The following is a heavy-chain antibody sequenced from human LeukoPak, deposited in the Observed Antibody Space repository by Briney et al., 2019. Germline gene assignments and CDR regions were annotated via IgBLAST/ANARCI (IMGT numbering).Heavy chain of an antibody. J-gene: IGHJ4*02. V-gene: IGHV1-69*02. CDR2: IIPILGIA. CDR1: GGTFSSYT. D-gene: IGHD3-22*01. CDR3: ARGGSYDSSGSQFDY. Sequence: SVKVSCKASGGTFSSYTISWVRQAPGQGLEWMGRIIPILGIANYAQKFQGRVTITADKSTSTAYMELSSLRSEDTAVCYCARGGSYDSSGSQFDYWGQGTLVTVSS.